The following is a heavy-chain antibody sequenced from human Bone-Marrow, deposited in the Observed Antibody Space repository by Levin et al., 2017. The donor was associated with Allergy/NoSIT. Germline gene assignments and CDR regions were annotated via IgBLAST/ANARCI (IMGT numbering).Heavy chain of an antibody. CDR3: ARDRYSSSSHYARGYHYYGMDV. V-gene: IGHV1-46*01. CDR2: INPSGGST. J-gene: IGHJ6*02. CDR1: GYTFSSNY. Sequence: GESLKISCKASGYTFSSNYIHWVRQAPGQGLEWMGIINPSGGSTSYAQKFQGRVTMTRDTSTSTVNMELSRLRSEDTAVYYCARDRYSSSSHYARGYHYYGMDVWGQGTTVTVSS. D-gene: IGHD6-6*01.